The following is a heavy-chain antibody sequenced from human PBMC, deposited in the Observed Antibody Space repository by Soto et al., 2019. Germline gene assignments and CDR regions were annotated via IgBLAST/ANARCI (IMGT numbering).Heavy chain of an antibody. D-gene: IGHD2-15*01. J-gene: IGHJ6*02. CDR3: ASSGGSQYYYYYGMDV. Sequence: GGSLRLSCAASGFTFSSYWMHWVRQAPGKGLVWVSLIFIGGTTQYAVSVKGRFTISRDYSRNTVFLQMNSLRAEDTAVYYCASSGGSQYYYYYGMDVWGQGTTVTVSS. CDR1: GFTFSSYW. V-gene: IGHV3-53*01. CDR2: IFIGGTT.